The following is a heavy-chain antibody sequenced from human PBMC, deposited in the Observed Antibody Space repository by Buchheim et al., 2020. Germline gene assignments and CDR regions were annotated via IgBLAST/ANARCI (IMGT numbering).Heavy chain of an antibody. CDR3: ARDPTGIRNEPENYFDY. J-gene: IGHJ4*02. CDR2: INSDGSST. D-gene: IGHD1-1*01. V-gene: IGHV3-74*01. Sequence: EVQLVESGGGLVQPGGSLRLSCAASGFTFSSYWMHWVRQAPGKGLVWVSRINSDGSSTSYADSVKGRFTISRDNAKNTLYLQMNSLRAEDTAVYFCARDPTGIRNEPENYFDYWGQGTL. CDR1: GFTFSSYW.